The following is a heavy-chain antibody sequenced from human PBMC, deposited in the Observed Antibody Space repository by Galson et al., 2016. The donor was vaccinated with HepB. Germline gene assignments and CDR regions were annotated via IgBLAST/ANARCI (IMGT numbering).Heavy chain of an antibody. CDR1: GASINSYY. J-gene: IGHJ4*02. CDR3: ARLDWSGHILDY. CDR2: IYYTGST. V-gene: IGHV4-59*01. D-gene: IGHD3-3*01. Sequence: ETLSLTCTISGASINSYYWSWVRQPPGKRLEWIGYIYYTGSTRYNPSLKSRVTITTDTSKNHFSLKLSSVTAADTAVYYCARLDWSGHILDYWGQGTLVIVSS.